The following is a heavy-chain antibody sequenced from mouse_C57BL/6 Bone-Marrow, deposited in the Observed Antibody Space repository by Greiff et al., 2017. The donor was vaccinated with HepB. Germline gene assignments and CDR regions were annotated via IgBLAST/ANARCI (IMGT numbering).Heavy chain of an antibody. CDR2: ILPGSGST. CDR1: GYTFTGYW. CDR3: ARERHGCGRAWFAY. D-gene: IGHD3-3*01. Sequence: QVQLQQSGAELMKPGASVKLSCEATGYTFTGYWIAWVRQRPGHGLEWIGAILPGSGSTNYNDNFKGKATFTADTASNTAYMQLSSLTTEDSAIYYCARERHGCGRAWFAYWGQGTLVTVSA. V-gene: IGHV1-9*01. J-gene: IGHJ3*01.